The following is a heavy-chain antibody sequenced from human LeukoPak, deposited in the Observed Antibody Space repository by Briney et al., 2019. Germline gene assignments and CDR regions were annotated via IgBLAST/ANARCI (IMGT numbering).Heavy chain of an antibody. CDR2: INPNSGGT. CDR1: GYTFTGYY. J-gene: IGHJ4*02. D-gene: IGHD2-15*01. V-gene: IGHV1-2*02. Sequence: ASVKVSCKASGYTFTGYYMHWVRQAPGQGLERMGWINPNSGGTNYAQKFQGRVTMTRDTSISTAYMELSRLRSDDTAVYYCARPDCSGGSCYSGYWGQGTLVTVSS. CDR3: ARPDCSGGSCYSGY.